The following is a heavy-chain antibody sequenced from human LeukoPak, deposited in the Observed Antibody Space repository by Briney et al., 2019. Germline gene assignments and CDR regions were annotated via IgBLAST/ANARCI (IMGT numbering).Heavy chain of an antibody. Sequence: GGSLRLSCAASGFTFSGSAMHWVRQASGKGLEWVGRIRSKANSYATAYAASVKGRFTISRDDSKNMAYLQMNSLKTEDTAVYYCTRLVPPYGMDVWGQGTTVTVSS. CDR1: GFTFSGSA. V-gene: IGHV3-73*01. CDR3: TRLVPPYGMDV. J-gene: IGHJ6*02. CDR2: IRSKANSYAT.